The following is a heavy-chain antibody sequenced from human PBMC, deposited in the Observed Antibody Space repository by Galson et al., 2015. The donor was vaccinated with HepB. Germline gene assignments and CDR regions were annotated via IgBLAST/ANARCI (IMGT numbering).Heavy chain of an antibody. J-gene: IGHJ4*02. CDR3: ARDLGGGSSSADY. CDR1: GFTFSSYG. Sequence: SLRLSCAASGFTFSSYGMHWVRQAPGKGLEWVAVIWYDGSNKYYADSVKGRFTISRDNSKNTLYLQMNSLRAEDTAVYYCARDLGGGSSSADYWGQGTLVTVSS. D-gene: IGHD6-6*01. V-gene: IGHV3-33*01. CDR2: IWYDGSNK.